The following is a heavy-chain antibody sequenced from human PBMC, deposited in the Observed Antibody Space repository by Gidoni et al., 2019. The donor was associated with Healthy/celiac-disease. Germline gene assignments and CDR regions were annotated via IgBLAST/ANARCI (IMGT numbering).Heavy chain of an antibody. V-gene: IGHV3-21*01. CDR3: ARDMGTDIVATVTGTTPAGY. CDR2: ISSSSSYI. CDR1: GFTFRSYS. J-gene: IGHJ4*02. Sequence: EVQLVESGGGLVKPGGSLRLSCAASGFTFRSYSMNWVRQAPGKGLEWVSSISSSSSYIYYADSVKGRFTISRDNAKNSLYLQMNSLRAEDTAVYYCARDMGTDIVATVTGTTPAGYWGQGTLVTVSS. D-gene: IGHD5-12*01.